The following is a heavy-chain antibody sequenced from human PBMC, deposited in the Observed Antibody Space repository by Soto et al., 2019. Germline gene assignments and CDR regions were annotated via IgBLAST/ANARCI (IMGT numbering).Heavy chain of an antibody. J-gene: IGHJ4*02. CDR1: GYTFTSYA. V-gene: IGHV1-3*01. Sequence: ASVKVSCKASGYTFTSYAIQWVRQASGQRLEWMGWVSGDSGNTKYSQKFQGRVTITRDTSARTAYMELTSLTPEDTAVYYCATTAYSSGWADYWGQGTPVTVSS. D-gene: IGHD6-19*01. CDR3: ATTAYSSGWADY. CDR2: VSGDSGNT.